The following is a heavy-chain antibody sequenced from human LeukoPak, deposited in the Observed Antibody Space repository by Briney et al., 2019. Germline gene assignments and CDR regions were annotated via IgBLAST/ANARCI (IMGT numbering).Heavy chain of an antibody. CDR2: INPNSGGT. Sequence: ASVKVSCKASGYTFTGYYMHWVRQAPGQGLEWMGWINPNSGGTNYAQKFQGRVTMTRDTSISTAYMELSRLRSDDTAVYYCARALMRSYGYITWGQGTLVTVSS. V-gene: IGHV1-2*02. J-gene: IGHJ5*02. CDR1: GYTFTGYY. CDR3: ARALMRSYGYIT. D-gene: IGHD5-18*01.